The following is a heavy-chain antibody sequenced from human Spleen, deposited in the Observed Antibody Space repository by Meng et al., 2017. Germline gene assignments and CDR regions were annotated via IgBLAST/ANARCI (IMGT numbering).Heavy chain of an antibody. CDR3: VRDENISLGKLFGDY. Sequence: QVQLVHLGAEVKEPGASVKVSCKPSGYPFTAYYIHWVRQAPGQGLEWMGHIIPNSGDTLYAPKFQGRVSMTADTSIGTAYVELSGLRSDDTAIYYCVRDENISLGKLFGDYWGQGTLVTVSS. D-gene: IGHD2-21*01. CDR1: GYPFTAYY. J-gene: IGHJ4*02. CDR2: IIPNSGDT. V-gene: IGHV1-2*06.